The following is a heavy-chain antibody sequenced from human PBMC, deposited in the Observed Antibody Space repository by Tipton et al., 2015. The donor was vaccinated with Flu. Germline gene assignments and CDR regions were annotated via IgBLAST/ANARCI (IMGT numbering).Heavy chain of an antibody. CDR2: IYHSGST. Sequence: TLSLTCAVSGYSISSGYYSGWIRQPPGKGLEWIGSIYHSGSTYYNPSLKSRVPISVDTSKNQFSLKLSSVTAADTAVYYCARHYCGGDSCVTGWFDPGGQGTLVTVSS. J-gene: IGHJ5*02. V-gene: IGHV4-38-2*01. D-gene: IGHD2-21*01. CDR3: ARHYCGGDSCVTGWFDP. CDR1: GYSISSGYY.